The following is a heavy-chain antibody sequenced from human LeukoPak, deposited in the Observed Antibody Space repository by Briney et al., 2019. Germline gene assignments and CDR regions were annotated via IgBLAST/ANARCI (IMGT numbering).Heavy chain of an antibody. CDR3: ARDGGGALPRGPFTIFGVVTTNWFDP. D-gene: IGHD3-3*01. CDR2: ISAYNGNT. J-gene: IGHJ5*02. CDR1: GYTFTSYG. Sequence: ASVKVSCKASGYTFTSYGISWVRQAPGQGLEWMGWISAYNGNTNYAQKFQGRVTITADESTSTAYMELSSLRSEDTAVYYCARDGGGALPRGPFTIFGVVTTNWFDPWGQGTLVTVSS. V-gene: IGHV1-18*01.